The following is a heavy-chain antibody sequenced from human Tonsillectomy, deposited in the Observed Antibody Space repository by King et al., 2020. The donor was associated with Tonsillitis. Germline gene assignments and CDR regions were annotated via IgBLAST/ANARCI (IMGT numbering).Heavy chain of an antibody. J-gene: IGHJ3*02. D-gene: IGHD6-19*01. V-gene: IGHV3-30*04. CDR2: ISNDGSNK. CDR3: AKAYSSAWYFYAFDI. CDR1: GFTFSSYA. Sequence: VQLVESGGGVVQPGRSLRLSCAASGFTFSSYAMHWVRQAPGKGLEWVAVISNDGSNKYYADSVKGRFTISRDNSKNTLYLQMNSLRAEETAVYYCAKAYSSAWYFYAFDIWGQGTMVTVSS.